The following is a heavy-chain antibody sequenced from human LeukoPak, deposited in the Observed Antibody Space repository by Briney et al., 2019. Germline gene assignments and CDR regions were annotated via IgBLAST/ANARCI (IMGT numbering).Heavy chain of an antibody. J-gene: IGHJ4*02. D-gene: IGHD4-17*01. CDR3: ARGALTTTFDY. CDR2: ISFSSDYI. CDR1: GFIFSNYN. V-gene: IGHV3-21*01. Sequence: GGSLRLSCAASGFIFSNYNMNWVRPAPGKGLEWVSSISFSSDYIYYAHSLKGRFTISRDNAQNSLYLQMNSLRADDTAIYFCARGALTTTFDYWGQGALVTVSS.